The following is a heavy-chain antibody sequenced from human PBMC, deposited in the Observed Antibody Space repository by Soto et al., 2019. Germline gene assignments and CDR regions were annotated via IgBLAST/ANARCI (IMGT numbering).Heavy chain of an antibody. Sequence: SVKVSCKASGYSFTSYGIHWVRQAPGQGLEWMGGIIPIFGTANYAQKFQGRVTITADKSTSTAYMELSSLRSEDTAVYYCARYKAAPSPITIFGVVRPPYYYYGMDVWGQGTTVTVSS. CDR3: ARYKAAPSPITIFGVVRPPYYYYGMDV. J-gene: IGHJ6*02. CDR2: IIPIFGTA. CDR1: GYSFTSYG. D-gene: IGHD3-3*01. V-gene: IGHV1-69*06.